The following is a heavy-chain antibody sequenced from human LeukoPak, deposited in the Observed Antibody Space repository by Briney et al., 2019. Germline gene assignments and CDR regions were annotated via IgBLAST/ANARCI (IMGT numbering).Heavy chain of an antibody. D-gene: IGHD7-27*01. CDR3: ATQNWGSRAFDY. J-gene: IGHJ4*02. CDR2: IYSGGNT. Sequence: ERCLRLSCAVSGFTVSSSHIRWVSQPPGKGLGWISIIYSGGNTFYEDSVKGRFTISRDNSKNTLYLQMNSLRAEDTAVYYCATQNWGSRAFDYWGQGTLVTVSS. V-gene: IGHV3-66*01. CDR1: GFTVSSSH.